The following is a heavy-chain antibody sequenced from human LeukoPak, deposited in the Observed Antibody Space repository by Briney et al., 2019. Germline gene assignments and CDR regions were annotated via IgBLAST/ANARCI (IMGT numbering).Heavy chain of an antibody. Sequence: GGPLRLSCAASGFTFSSYAMHWVRQAPGKGLEWVAVISYDGSNKYYADSVKGRFTISRDNSKNTLYLQMNSLRAEDTAVYYCAREKSPDCSSTSCAYYYYYGMDVWGQGTTVTVSS. CDR3: AREKSPDCSSTSCAYYYYYGMDV. V-gene: IGHV3-30-3*01. CDR2: ISYDGSNK. J-gene: IGHJ6*02. D-gene: IGHD2-2*01. CDR1: GFTFSSYA.